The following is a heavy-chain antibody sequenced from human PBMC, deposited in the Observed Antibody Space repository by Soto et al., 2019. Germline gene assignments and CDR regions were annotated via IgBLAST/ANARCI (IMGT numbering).Heavy chain of an antibody. CDR2: IDPSDSYT. V-gene: IGHV5-10-1*01. Sequence: PGESLKISCKGSGYSFTSYWISWVRQMPGKGLEWMGRIDPSDSYTNYSPSFQGHVTISADKSISTAYLQWSSLKASDTAMYYCLIRVDSSGYLIHLGVGFDLLGPGK. CDR3: LIRVDSSGYLIHLGVGFDL. D-gene: IGHD3-22*01. CDR1: GYSFTSYW. J-gene: IGHJ3*01.